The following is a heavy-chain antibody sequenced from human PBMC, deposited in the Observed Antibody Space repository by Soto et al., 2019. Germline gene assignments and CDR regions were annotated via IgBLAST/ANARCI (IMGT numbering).Heavy chain of an antibody. V-gene: IGHV3-23*01. J-gene: IGHJ3*02. D-gene: IGHD3-16*01. CDR2: ISGSGGST. CDR3: AKDMDVYDYVWGSYPDAFDI. Sequence: GSLRLSCAASGFTFSSYAMSWVRQAPGKGLEWVSAISGSGGSTYYADSVKGRFTISRDNSKNTLYLQMNSLRAEDTAVYYCAKDMDVYDYVWGSYPDAFDIWGQGTMVTVSS. CDR1: GFTFSSYA.